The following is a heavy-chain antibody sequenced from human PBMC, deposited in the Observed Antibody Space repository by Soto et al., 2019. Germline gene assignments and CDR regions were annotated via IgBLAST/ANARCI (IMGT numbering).Heavy chain of an antibody. V-gene: IGHV3-33*01. CDR2: IWYDGSNK. CDR3: ARGSDQTYYDILTPFDP. Sequence: QVQLVESGGGVVQPGRSLRLSCAASGFTFSSYGMHWVRQAPGKGLEWVAVIWYDGSNKYYADSVKGRFTISRDNSKNTLYLQMNSLRAEDTAVYYCARGSDQTYYDILTPFDPWGQGTLVTVS. CDR1: GFTFSSYG. D-gene: IGHD3-9*01. J-gene: IGHJ5*02.